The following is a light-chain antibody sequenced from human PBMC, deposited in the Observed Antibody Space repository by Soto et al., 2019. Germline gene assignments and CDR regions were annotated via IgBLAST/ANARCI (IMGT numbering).Light chain of an antibody. J-gene: IGLJ1*01. V-gene: IGLV2-18*02. CDR1: SSGVGKYDR. CDR3: SSYTSTSRHV. CDR2: EVT. Sequence: QSALTQPPSVSGSPGQSVTISCTGTSSGVGKYDRVSWYQQPPGTAPKLIIYEVTNRPSGVPARFSGSKSGNTASLTISGLQADDEADYYCSSYTSTSRHVFGAGTKVTVL.